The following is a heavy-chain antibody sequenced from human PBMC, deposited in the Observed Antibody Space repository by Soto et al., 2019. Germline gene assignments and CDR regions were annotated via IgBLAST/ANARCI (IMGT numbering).Heavy chain of an antibody. Sequence: QVQLVQSGAEVKKPGASVKVSCKASGYTFTSYGISWVRQAPGQGLEWMGWISAYNGNTNYAQKLQGRVTMTTDTSTSTAYMELRSLRSDDTAVYYCVRDLSVVSYYYDSSGYNYWGQGTLVTVSS. V-gene: IGHV1-18*04. J-gene: IGHJ4*02. D-gene: IGHD3-22*01. CDR1: GYTFTSYG. CDR2: ISAYNGNT. CDR3: VRDLSVVSYYYDSSGYNY.